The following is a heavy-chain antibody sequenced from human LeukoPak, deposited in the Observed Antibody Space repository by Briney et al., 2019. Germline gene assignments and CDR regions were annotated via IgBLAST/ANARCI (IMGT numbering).Heavy chain of an antibody. Sequence: GGSLRLSCAASGFTFSSYGMHWVRQAPGKGLEWVAVISYDGSNKYYADSVKGRFTVSRDDSKNTLFLQMNSLRAEDTAVYYCAKDGGLWVSAHWGDSWGRGTLVTVSS. CDR3: AKDGGLWVSAHWGDS. V-gene: IGHV3-30*18. CDR1: GFTFSSYG. D-gene: IGHD7-27*01. J-gene: IGHJ4*02. CDR2: ISYDGSNK.